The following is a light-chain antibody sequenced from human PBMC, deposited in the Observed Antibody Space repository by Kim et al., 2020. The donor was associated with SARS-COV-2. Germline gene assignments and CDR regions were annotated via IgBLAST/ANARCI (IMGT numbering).Light chain of an antibody. CDR2: DAF. CDR3: QQYNSWPFT. CDR1: QSVRST. Sequence: VSPGERATLSCRASQSVRSTLAWYQQKPGQAPRLLIYDAFTRATGIPARFSGSGSGTDFTLTISSLQSEDFAVYYCQQYNSWPFTFGPGTKVDIK. V-gene: IGKV3-15*01. J-gene: IGKJ3*01.